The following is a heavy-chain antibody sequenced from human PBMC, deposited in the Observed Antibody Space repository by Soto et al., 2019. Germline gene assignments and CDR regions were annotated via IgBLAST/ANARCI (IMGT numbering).Heavy chain of an antibody. CDR1: GFNFSSYG. CDR2: IWYDGSNK. D-gene: IGHD1-26*01. Sequence: PGGSLRLSCAASGFNFSSYGMHWVRQAPGKGLEWVAVIWYDGSNKYYADSVKGRFTISRDNSKNTLYLQMNSLRAEDTAVYYCARGWELKGFDYWGQGTLVTVSS. CDR3: ARGWELKGFDY. V-gene: IGHV3-33*01. J-gene: IGHJ4*02.